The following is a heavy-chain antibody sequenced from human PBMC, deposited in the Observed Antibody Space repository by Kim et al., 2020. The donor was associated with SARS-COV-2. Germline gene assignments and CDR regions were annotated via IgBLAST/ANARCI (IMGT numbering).Heavy chain of an antibody. CDR2: IPHSGST. CDR3: ARGPVLLWFRPHWFDP. D-gene: IGHD3-10*01. J-gene: IGHJ5*02. V-gene: IGHV4-34*01. Sequence: SETLSLTCAVYGGSFSGYYWSWIRQPPGPGLAWIGDIPHSGSTNYNPSLKSRVTISVDTSKTQFSLKLNSVTAADTAVYYCARGPVLLWFRPHWFDPWGQGTLVPVSS. CDR1: GGSFSGYY.